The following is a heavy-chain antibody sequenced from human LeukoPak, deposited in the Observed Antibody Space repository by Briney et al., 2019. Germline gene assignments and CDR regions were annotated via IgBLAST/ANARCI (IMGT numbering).Heavy chain of an antibody. V-gene: IGHV3-53*01. CDR1: GFIVNTYY. J-gene: IGHJ3*01. D-gene: IGHD4-17*01. Sequence: SGGSLRLSCAVSGFIVNTYYMSWVRQAPGKGLEWVSIIYSDGSTYYADSVKGRFTISRDTSKNTLFLQMNSLRAEDTAVYYCAKEAGQDYGALDAFDVWGQGTMVTVSS. CDR3: AKEAGQDYGALDAFDV. CDR2: IYSDGST.